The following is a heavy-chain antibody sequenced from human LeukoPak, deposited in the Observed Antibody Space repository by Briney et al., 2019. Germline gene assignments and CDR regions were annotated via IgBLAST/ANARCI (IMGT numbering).Heavy chain of an antibody. J-gene: IGHJ4*02. V-gene: IGHV3-30*18. Sequence: PGGSPRLSCAASGFTFSSYGMRWVRQAPGKGLEWVAVISYDGSNKYYADSVKGRFTISRDNSKNTLYLQMNSLRAEDTAVYYCAKDIDSSSSGLINYWGQGTLVTVSS. CDR2: ISYDGSNK. CDR1: GFTFSSYG. CDR3: AKDIDSSSSGLINY. D-gene: IGHD6-6*01.